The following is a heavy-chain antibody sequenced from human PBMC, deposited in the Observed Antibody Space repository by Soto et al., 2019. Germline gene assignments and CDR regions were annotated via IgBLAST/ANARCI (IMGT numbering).Heavy chain of an antibody. CDR2: IIPIFDTP. Sequence: QVQLVQSEAEVRKPGSAVRVSCKASGGTFKMYAMNWVRQAPGQGLEWMAGIIPIFDTPRYAQQFQGRVTITVDESTSTAYLELSSLRYEDTATYYCTRSIGSGGVMGGFDYWGQGTLVTVAS. J-gene: IGHJ4*02. D-gene: IGHD3-16*01. V-gene: IGHV1-69*01. CDR1: GGTFKMYA. CDR3: TRSIGSGGVMGGFDY.